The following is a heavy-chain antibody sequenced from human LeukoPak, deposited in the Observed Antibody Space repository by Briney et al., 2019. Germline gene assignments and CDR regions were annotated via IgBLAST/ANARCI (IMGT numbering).Heavy chain of an antibody. CDR1: GFTFSRCS. D-gene: IGHD4-17*01. CDR3: AREPDYGDYALDY. V-gene: IGHV3-48*01. J-gene: IGHJ4*02. Sequence: GGSLRLSCAASGFTFSRCSMNWVRQAPGKGLEWVSYISSSSNTIYYGDSVKGRFTISRDNAKNSLYLQMNSLRAEDTAVYYCAREPDYGDYALDYWGQGTLVTVSS. CDR2: ISSSSNTI.